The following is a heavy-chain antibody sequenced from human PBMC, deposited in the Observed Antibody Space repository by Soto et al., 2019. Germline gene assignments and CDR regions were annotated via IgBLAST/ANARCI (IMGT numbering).Heavy chain of an antibody. Sequence: EVQLVESGGGLVQLGRSLRLSCAASGFTFDDYAMHWVRQAPGKGLEWVSGISWNSGSIGYADSVKGRFTISRDNAKNSLYLQMHSLRAVDAAFDYSAKGGQLLTEGGGYWSQGTLVNVSS. CDR3: AKGGQLLTEGGGY. CDR2: ISWNSGSI. CDR1: GFTFDDYA. V-gene: IGHV3-9*01. D-gene: IGHD2-2*01. J-gene: IGHJ4*02.